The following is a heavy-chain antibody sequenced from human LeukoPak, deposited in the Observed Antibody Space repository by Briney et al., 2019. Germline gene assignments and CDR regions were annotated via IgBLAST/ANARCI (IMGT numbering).Heavy chain of an antibody. J-gene: IGHJ4*02. CDR2: ISGSGDST. CDR1: GFTFSNYA. CDR3: ARDKSDSSGYYYPDYFDY. D-gene: IGHD3-22*01. V-gene: IGHV3-23*01. Sequence: GGSLRLSCAASGFTFSNYAMRWVRQAPGKGLEWVSGISGSGDSTYYADSVKGRFTISRDNSKNSLYLQMNSLRAEDTAVYYCARDKSDSSGYYYPDYFDYWGQGTLVTVSS.